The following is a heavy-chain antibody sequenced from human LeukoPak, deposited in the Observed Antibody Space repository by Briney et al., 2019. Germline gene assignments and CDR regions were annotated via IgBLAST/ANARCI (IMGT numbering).Heavy chain of an antibody. CDR3: ARTRIAARLLDY. CDR2: IRSGGSNK. CDR1: GFSFSSYG. Sequence: GGSLRLSCAGSGFSFSSYGMHWVRQAPGKGLEWMAFIRSGGSNKYYADSVKGRFTISRDNSKNTLYLQMNSLRAEDTAVYYCARTRIAARLLDYWGQGTLVTVSS. D-gene: IGHD6-6*01. V-gene: IGHV3-30*02. J-gene: IGHJ4*02.